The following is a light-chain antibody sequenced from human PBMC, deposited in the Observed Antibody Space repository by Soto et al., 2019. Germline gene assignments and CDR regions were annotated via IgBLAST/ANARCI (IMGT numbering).Light chain of an antibody. CDR1: QRVDSRY. CDR3: QKYGTFWT. V-gene: IGKV3-20*01. CDR2: GAS. Sequence: EIVLTQSPGTLSLSPGERATLSCRASQRVDSRYLAWYQQKTGQAPRLLIYGASSRATGIPDRFSGSGSGTDFTLTISRLEPEDSAVYFCQKYGTFWTFGQGTKVDIK. J-gene: IGKJ1*01.